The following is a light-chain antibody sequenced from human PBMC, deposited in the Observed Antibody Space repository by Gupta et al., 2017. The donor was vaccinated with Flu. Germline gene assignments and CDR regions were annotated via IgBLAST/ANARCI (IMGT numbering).Light chain of an antibody. CDR1: SSDVGVYNY. V-gene: IGLV2-14*01. CDR3: SSYTSSNSLD. Sequence: TSSDVGVYNYVSWYQHHPGKAPKLMIYEVINRPSGVSNCFSGSKSGTTAFLTISGHQAEDDAYYYCSSYTSSNSLDFGGGTKLTVL. CDR2: EVI. J-gene: IGLJ2*01.